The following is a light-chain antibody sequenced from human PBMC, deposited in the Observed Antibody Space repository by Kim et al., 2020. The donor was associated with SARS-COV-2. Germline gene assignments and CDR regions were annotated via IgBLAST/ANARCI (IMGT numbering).Light chain of an antibody. V-gene: IGKV3-20*01. Sequence: EIVLTQSPGTLSLSLGERATLSCRASQSVSSNYLAWYQQKPGQTPRLLIYGASSRAAGIPDRFSGSGSGTDFTLTINRLEPEDFALYYCQQYGSSPTFGGGTKVDIK. CDR1: QSVSSNY. CDR3: QQYGSSPT. CDR2: GAS. J-gene: IGKJ4*01.